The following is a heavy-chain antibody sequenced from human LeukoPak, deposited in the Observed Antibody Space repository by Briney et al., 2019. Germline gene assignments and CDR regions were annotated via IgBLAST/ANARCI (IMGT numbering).Heavy chain of an antibody. CDR3: ARGGYGDYLTN. CDR2: IKQDGSEK. CDR1: GFMFTSYW. D-gene: IGHD4-17*01. J-gene: IGHJ4*02. Sequence: GGSLRLSCAASGFMFTSYWMSWVRQAPGKGLEWVANIKQDGSEKYYVDSVKGRFTISRDNAKNSLYLQMNSLRAEDTAVYYCARGGYGDYLTNWGQGTLVTVSS. V-gene: IGHV3-7*04.